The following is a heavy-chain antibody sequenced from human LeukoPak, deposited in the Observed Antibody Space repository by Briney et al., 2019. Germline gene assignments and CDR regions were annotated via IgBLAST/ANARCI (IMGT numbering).Heavy chain of an antibody. CDR3: ASLPYSFSSPTYYYYFMDV. D-gene: IGHD6-6*01. CDR1: GGSFSGYY. J-gene: IGHJ6*03. V-gene: IGHV4-34*01. Sequence: KPSETLSLTCAVNGGSFSGYYWMWIRQPPGKGLEWIGEINHSGDTNYNPSLKSRLTISVDTSKNQVSLTLNSVTAADTAVYYCASLPYSFSSPTYYYYFMDVWGKGTTVTVSS. CDR2: INHSGDT.